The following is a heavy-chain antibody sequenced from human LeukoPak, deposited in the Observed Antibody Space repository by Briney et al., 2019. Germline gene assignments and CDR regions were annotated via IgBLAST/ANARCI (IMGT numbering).Heavy chain of an antibody. CDR2: IYYSGNT. Sequence: PSETLSLTCTVSGGSISSSSYYWAWIRQPPGKGLEWIGSIYYSGNTYYKSSLKSRVTIAVDTSKNQFSLKLSSVTAADTAVYYCARLFLRTMVRGVMTRPTHFDYWGQGTLVTVSS. V-gene: IGHV4-39*07. D-gene: IGHD3-10*01. CDR3: ARLFLRTMVRGVMTRPTHFDY. CDR1: GGSISSSSYY. J-gene: IGHJ4*02.